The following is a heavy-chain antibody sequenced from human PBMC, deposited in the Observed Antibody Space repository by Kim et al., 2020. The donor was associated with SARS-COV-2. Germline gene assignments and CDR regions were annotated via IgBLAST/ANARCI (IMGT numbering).Heavy chain of an antibody. CDR1: GYSFTSYW. J-gene: IGHJ6*02. V-gene: IGHV5-51*01. D-gene: IGHD3-10*01. CDR3: ALGLLWFRELPDYYYYGMDV. CDR2: IYPGDSDT. Sequence: GESLKISCKGSGYSFTSYWIGWVRQMPGKGLEWMGIIYPGDSDTRYSPSFQGQVTISADKSISTAYLQWSSLKASDTAMYYCALGLLWFRELPDYYYYGMDVWGQGTTVTVSS.